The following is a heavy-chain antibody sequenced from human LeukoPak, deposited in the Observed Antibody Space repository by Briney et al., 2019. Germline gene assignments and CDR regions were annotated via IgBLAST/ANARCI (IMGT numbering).Heavy chain of an antibody. Sequence: PGGSLRLSCAASGFTVSSNYISWVRQAPGKRLEWVSVIYSGGSTYYADSVKGRFTISRDNSKNTLYLQMNSLRAEDTAVYYCARGEAHSSSWYWGSYYMDVWGKGTTVTVSS. CDR2: IYSGGST. J-gene: IGHJ6*03. D-gene: IGHD6-13*01. CDR3: ARGEAHSSSWYWGSYYMDV. CDR1: GFTVSSNY. V-gene: IGHV3-53*01.